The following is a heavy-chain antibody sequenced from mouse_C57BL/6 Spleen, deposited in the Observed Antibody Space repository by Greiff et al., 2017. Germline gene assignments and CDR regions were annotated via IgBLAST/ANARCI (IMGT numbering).Heavy chain of an antibody. CDR2: IYPGSGST. CDR1: GYTFTSYW. D-gene: IGHD2-5*01. CDR3: ARDAYYSNSYYYAMDY. V-gene: IGHV1-55*01. J-gene: IGHJ4*01. Sequence: QVQLQQPGAELVKPGASVKMSCKASGYTFTSYWITWVKQRPGQGLEWIGDIYPGSGSTNYNEKFKSKATLTVDTSSSTAYMQLSSLTSEDSAVYYCARDAYYSNSYYYAMDYWGQGTSVTVSS.